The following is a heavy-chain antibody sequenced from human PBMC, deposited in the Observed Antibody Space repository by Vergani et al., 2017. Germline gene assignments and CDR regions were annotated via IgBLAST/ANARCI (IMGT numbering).Heavy chain of an antibody. CDR2: ICHTEDT. J-gene: IGHJ3*02. CDR3: VRVLHTSYILGAFDI. D-gene: IGHD2-21*01. CDR1: GDSISSNNC. V-gene: IGHV4-4*03. Sequence: QVQLQESGPGLVKPPGTLSLTCAVSGDSISSNNCWTWVRQPPGKGLEWIGEICHTEDTKYSPSLKSRVTVSVDESRNLFSLRLNSVTAADTAVYYCVRVLHTSYILGAFDIWGQGIKVTVSS.